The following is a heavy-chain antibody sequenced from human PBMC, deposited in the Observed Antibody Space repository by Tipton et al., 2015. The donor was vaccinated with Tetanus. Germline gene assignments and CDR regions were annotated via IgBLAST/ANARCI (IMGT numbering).Heavy chain of an antibody. CDR2: LIPMFGTP. V-gene: IGHV1-69*06. CDR1: GGTLRGYS. J-gene: IGHJ6*02. D-gene: IGHD2-21*02. Sequence: QLVQSGPEVKKPGSSVNVSCKASGGTLRGYSITWVRQAPGQGLEWMGGLIPMFGTPKYAQKFQDRVTISADKSTSTVYMELSSLRSEDTAVYYCAQNSEGDYYYYYGLDVWGQGTTVTVSS. CDR3: AQNSEGDYYYYYGLDV.